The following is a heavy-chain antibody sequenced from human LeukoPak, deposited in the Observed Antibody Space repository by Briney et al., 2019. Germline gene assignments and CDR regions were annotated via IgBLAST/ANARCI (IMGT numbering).Heavy chain of an antibody. CDR2: IHYSGST. CDR1: GGTISGYY. Sequence: PSETLSLTCTVSGGTISGYYWSWIRQPPGKGLDWIAYIHYSGSTNYNPPLKSRLTISVDTSKNQLSLKLNSVTDADTAVYYCARHGQNDGYPLDYWGQGTLVSVSS. V-gene: IGHV4-59*08. D-gene: IGHD5-24*01. J-gene: IGHJ4*02. CDR3: ARHGQNDGYPLDY.